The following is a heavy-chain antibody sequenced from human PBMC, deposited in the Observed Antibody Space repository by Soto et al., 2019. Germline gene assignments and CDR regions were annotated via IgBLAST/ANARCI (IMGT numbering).Heavy chain of an antibody. CDR2: ISGSGGST. D-gene: IGHD3-16*02. CDR3: AKDGAYDYVWGSYRIDY. V-gene: IGHV3-23*01. J-gene: IGHJ4*02. Sequence: GGSLRLSCAASGFTVSSYAMSGVRQAPGKGLEWVSAISGSGGSTYYADSVKGRFTISRDNSKNTLFLQMNSLRAEDTAVYYCAKDGAYDYVWGSYRIDYWGEGTPVTVSS. CDR1: GFTVSSYA.